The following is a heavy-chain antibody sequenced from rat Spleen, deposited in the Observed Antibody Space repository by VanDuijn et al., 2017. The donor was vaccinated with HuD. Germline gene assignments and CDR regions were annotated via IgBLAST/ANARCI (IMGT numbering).Heavy chain of an antibody. J-gene: IGHJ3*01. CDR1: GFTFGDYY. CDR2: ISYGDSSGHSST. Sequence: EVQLVESGGGLVQPGRSMKLSCAASGFTFGDYYMAWVRQAPKKGLEWVATISYGDSSGHSSTYYRDSVKGRFTISRANAKSTLNLQMDSLRSEDTATYYCASPSGFAYWGQGSLVTVSS. V-gene: IGHV5-7*01. CDR3: ASPSGFAY. D-gene: IGHD1-1*01.